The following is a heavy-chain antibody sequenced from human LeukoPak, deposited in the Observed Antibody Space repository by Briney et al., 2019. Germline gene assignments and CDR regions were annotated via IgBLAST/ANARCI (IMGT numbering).Heavy chain of an antibody. D-gene: IGHD6-13*01. CDR3: AKASIAAAGGMDV. CDR2: ISGSGGST. Sequence: GGSLRLSCAASGFTFSSYAMSWVRQAPGKGLEWVSAISGSGGSTYYADSVKGRFTISRDNSKNALYLQMNSLRAEDTAVYYCAKASIAAAGGMDVWGQRTTVTVSS. J-gene: IGHJ6*02. CDR1: GFTFSSYA. V-gene: IGHV3-23*01.